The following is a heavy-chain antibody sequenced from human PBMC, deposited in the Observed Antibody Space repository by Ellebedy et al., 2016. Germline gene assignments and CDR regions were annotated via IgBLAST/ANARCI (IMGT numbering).Heavy chain of an antibody. CDR2: IYWNDDK. D-gene: IGHD4-11*01. J-gene: IGHJ4*02. Sequence: SGPTLVKPTQTLTLTCTFSGFSLSTSGVCVGWIRQPPGKAPEWLGFIYWNDDKRFSPSLRSRLTITKDTSKNQVVLTMTNMDPVDTATYYCVHRTTITSVDYWGQGFLVTVSS. CDR3: VHRTTITSVDY. V-gene: IGHV2-5*01. CDR1: GFSLSTSGVC.